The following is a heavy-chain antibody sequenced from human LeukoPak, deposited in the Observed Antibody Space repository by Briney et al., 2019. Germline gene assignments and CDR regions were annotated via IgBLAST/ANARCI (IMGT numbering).Heavy chain of an antibody. CDR2: ITRSSSYI. J-gene: IGHJ4*02. CDR3: ASGGYYYDRSGYHEIDY. D-gene: IGHD3-22*01. Sequence: GGSLRLSCAASGFTFSEYYMSWIRQAPGKGLEWISDITRSSSYINYADSVKGRFTISRDNAKNSLHLQMNYLRVEDTAVYYCASGGYYYDRSGYHEIDYWGQGTLVTVSP. V-gene: IGHV3-11*03. CDR1: GFTFSEYY.